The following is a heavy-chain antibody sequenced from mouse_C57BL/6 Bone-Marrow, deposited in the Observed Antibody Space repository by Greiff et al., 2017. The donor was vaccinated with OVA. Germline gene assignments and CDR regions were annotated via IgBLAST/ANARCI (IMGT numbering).Heavy chain of an antibody. CDR1: GFTFSSYG. J-gene: IGHJ3*01. V-gene: IGHV5-6*01. D-gene: IGHD2-3*01. CDR3: ARPYGYYGEAWFAY. CDR2: ISSGGSYT. Sequence: VQLKESGGDLVKPGGSLKLSCAASGFTFSSYGMSWVRQTPDKRLEWVATISSGGSYTYYPDSVKGRFTISRDNAKNTLYLQMSSLKSEDTAMYYCARPYGYYGEAWFAYWGQGTLVTVSA.